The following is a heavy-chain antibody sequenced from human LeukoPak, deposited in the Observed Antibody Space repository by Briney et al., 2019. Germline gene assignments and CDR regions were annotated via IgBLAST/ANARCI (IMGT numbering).Heavy chain of an antibody. Sequence: PGGSLRLSCEVSGFIVSSNYMSWVRQAAGKGLEWVSVIYSDGSTYYADSVEGRFTISRDNSKNTLYLQMNSLRVEDTAVYYCVKGPREYNKYNWFDPWGQGTLVTVSS. CDR2: IYSDGST. CDR3: VKGPREYNKYNWFDP. D-gene: IGHD1-1*01. J-gene: IGHJ5*02. CDR1: GFIVSSNY. V-gene: IGHV3-53*01.